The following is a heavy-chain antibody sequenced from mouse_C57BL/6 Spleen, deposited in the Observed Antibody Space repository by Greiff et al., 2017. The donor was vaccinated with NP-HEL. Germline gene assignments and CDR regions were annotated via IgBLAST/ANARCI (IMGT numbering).Heavy chain of an antibody. D-gene: IGHD1-1*01. Sequence: QVQLQQPGAELVMPGASVKLSCKASGYTFTSYWMHWVKQRPGQGLEWIGEIDPSDSYTNYNQKFKGKATLTVDKSSSTAYMQLSSLTSEDSAVYYCARGATVVVDYWGQGTPLTVSS. V-gene: IGHV1-69*01. CDR2: IDPSDSYT. J-gene: IGHJ2*01. CDR3: ARGATVVVDY. CDR1: GYTFTSYW.